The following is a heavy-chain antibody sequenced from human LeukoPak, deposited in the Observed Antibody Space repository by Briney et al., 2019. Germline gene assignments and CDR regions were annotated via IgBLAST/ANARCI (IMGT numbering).Heavy chain of an antibody. J-gene: IGHJ5*02. Sequence: SQTLSLTCAISGDSVSSNSAAWNWIRQSPSRGLEWLGRTYFRSKWYNDYAVSVKSRITINPDTSKNQFSLQLNSVTPEDTAVYYCARWQQWLDRFNWFDPWGQGTLVTVSS. CDR3: ARWQQWLDRFNWFDP. V-gene: IGHV6-1*01. CDR1: GDSVSSNSAA. CDR2: TYFRSKWYN. D-gene: IGHD6-19*01.